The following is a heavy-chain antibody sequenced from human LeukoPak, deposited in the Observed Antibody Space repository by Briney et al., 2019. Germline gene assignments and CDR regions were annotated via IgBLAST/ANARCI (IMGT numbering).Heavy chain of an antibody. CDR2: INPNSGGT. J-gene: IGHJ4*02. CDR1: GYTFTGYY. Sequence: ASVKVSCKASGYTFTGYYMHWVRQAPGQGLEWMGWINPNSGGTNYAQKLQGRVTMTTDTSTSTAYMELRSLRSDDTAVYYCARSDIVLMVYAPHFDYWGQGTLVTVSS. V-gene: IGHV1-2*02. CDR3: ARSDIVLMVYAPHFDY. D-gene: IGHD2-8*01.